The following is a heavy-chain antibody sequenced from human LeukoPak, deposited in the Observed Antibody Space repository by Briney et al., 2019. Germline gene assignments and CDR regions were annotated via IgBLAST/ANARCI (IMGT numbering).Heavy chain of an antibody. CDR2: ISSSSSTI. D-gene: IGHD1-1*01. CDR1: GFTFSSYS. V-gene: IGHV3-48*01. CDR3: ARDGTTWDGDY. J-gene: IGHJ4*02. Sequence: GGSLRLSCAASGFTFSSYSMNWVRKAPGKGLEWVSYISSSSSTIYYADSVKGRFTISRDNAKNSLYLQMNSLRAEDTAVYYCARDGTTWDGDYWGQGTLVTVSS.